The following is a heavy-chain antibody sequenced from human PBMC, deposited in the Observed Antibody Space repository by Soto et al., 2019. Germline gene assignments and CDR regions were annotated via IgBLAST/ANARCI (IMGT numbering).Heavy chain of an antibody. V-gene: IGHV3-7*01. CDR2: INQDGSDQ. J-gene: IGHJ5*02. D-gene: IGHD2-8*01. Sequence: EVQVVESGGGLVQPGGSLRLSCAASGFTFSSHWMTWVRQVPGKGLEWVANINQDGSDQYYVDSVKGRFTISRDNAKNSLCLHMNSLRVEDTAGYDCATSMRHTLNPWGQGTLVTVSS. CDR3: ATSMRHTLNP. CDR1: GFTFSSHW.